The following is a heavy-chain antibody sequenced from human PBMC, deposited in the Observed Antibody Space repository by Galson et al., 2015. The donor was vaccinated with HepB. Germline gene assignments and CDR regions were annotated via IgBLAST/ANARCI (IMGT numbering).Heavy chain of an antibody. J-gene: IGHJ4*02. D-gene: IGHD6-13*01. CDR3: ARLAAPGTGALYFDY. Sequence: CAISGDSVSSNSAAWNWIRQSPSRGLEWLGRTYYRSKWYNDYAVSVKSRITINPDTSMNQFSLQLNSVTPEDTAVYYCARLAAPGTGALYFDYWGQGTLVTVSS. V-gene: IGHV6-1*01. CDR2: TYYRSKWYN. CDR1: GDSVSSNSAA.